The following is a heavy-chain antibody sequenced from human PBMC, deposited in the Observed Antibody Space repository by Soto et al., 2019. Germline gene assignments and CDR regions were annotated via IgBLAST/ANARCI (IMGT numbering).Heavy chain of an antibody. J-gene: IGHJ6*02. CDR1: GFTFSSYG. D-gene: IGHD6-19*01. V-gene: IGHV3-33*01. Sequence: QVQLVESGGGVVQPGRSLRLSCAASGFTFSSYGMHWVRQAPGKGLEWVAVIWYDGSNKYYADSVKGRFTISRDNAKNSLYLQMNSLRAEDTAVYYCARDTYSSGWYGRYYYYGMDVWGQGTTVTVSS. CDR3: ARDTYSSGWYGRYYYYGMDV. CDR2: IWYDGSNK.